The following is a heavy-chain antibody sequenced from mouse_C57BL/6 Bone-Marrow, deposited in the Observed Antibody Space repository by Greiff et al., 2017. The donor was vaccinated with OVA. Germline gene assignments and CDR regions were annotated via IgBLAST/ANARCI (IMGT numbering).Heavy chain of an antibody. CDR3: ARGGTSPFAY. V-gene: IGHV1-42*01. CDR2: INRSTGGT. D-gene: IGHD4-1*01. CDR1: GYSFTGYY. Sequence: EVQLQESGPELVKPGASVKISCKASGYSFTGYYMNWVKQSPEKSLEWIGEINRSTGGTTYNQKFKAKATLTVDKSSSTAYMQLKSLTSEDSAVYYCARGGTSPFAYWGQGTLVTVSA. J-gene: IGHJ3*01.